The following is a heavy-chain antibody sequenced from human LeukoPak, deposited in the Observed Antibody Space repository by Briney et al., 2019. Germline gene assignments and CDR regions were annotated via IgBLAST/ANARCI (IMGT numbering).Heavy chain of an antibody. CDR2: ISSSSSNI. CDR3: GRGKTAASGVLDY. V-gene: IGHV3-48*01. Sequence: PGGSLRLSCAASGFTFSTYSMNWVRQAPGQGLEWVSYISSSSSNIYYADSVKGRFTISRDNAKNSLYLQMNSLRAEDTAVYYWGRGKTAASGVLDYWGQGTLVTVSS. D-gene: IGHD6-13*01. J-gene: IGHJ4*02. CDR1: GFTFSTYS.